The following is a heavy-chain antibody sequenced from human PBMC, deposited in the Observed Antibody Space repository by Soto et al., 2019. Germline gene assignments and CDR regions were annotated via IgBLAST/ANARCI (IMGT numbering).Heavy chain of an antibody. D-gene: IGHD6-19*01. J-gene: IGHJ4*01. Sequence: HPGGSLRLSCVASGFFLRDFGMHWVRQAPGKGLEWVSVIWYDGSNTYQGESVKGRFTMSRDISKNTLYLQMDSLRPEDTAVYYCAIAMAGKWHPFADWGHGTLVTVSS. CDR3: AIAMAGKWHPFAD. CDR1: GFFLRDFG. CDR2: IWYDGSNT. V-gene: IGHV3-33*01.